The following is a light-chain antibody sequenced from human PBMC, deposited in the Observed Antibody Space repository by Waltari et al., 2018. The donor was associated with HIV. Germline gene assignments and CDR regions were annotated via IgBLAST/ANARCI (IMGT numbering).Light chain of an antibody. V-gene: IGKV4-1*01. CDR3: QQYNNWPPIT. J-gene: IGKJ5*01. Sequence: DIVMRQSPDSLAVSLGETATIKCQSSQSVFDTSTNKNYLAWYQQRPGQPPKLLIYWASARESGVPGRFSGRGSGTDFTLSISSLQAEDVAVYYCQQYNNWPPITFGQGTRLEIK. CDR2: WAS. CDR1: QSVFDTSTNKNY.